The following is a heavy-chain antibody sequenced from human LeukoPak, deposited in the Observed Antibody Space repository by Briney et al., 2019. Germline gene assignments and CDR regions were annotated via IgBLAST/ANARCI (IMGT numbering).Heavy chain of an antibody. V-gene: IGHV3-33*01. CDR2: IWYDGSNK. Sequence: GGSLRLSCAASGFTFSSYGMHWVRQAPGKGLEWVAVIWYDGSNKYYADSVKGRFTISRDNSKNTLYLQMNSLRAEDTAVYYCAILMWDYYDSSGYPRQQYIHNDYWGQGTLVTVSS. D-gene: IGHD3-22*01. CDR1: GFTFSSYG. J-gene: IGHJ4*02. CDR3: AILMWDYYDSSGYPRQQYIHNDY.